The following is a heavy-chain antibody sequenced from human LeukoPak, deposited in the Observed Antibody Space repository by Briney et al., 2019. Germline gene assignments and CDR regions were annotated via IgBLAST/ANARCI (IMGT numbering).Heavy chain of an antibody. Sequence: SETLSLTCAVYGGSFSGYYWSWIRQPPGKGLEWIGEINHSGSTNYNPSLKSRVTISVDTSKNQFSLKLSSVTAADTAVYYWARGWGIPLYYYYGMDVWGKGTTVTVSS. CDR1: GGSFSGYY. CDR3: ARGWGIPLYYYYGMDV. CDR2: INHSGST. J-gene: IGHJ6*04. D-gene: IGHD6-13*01. V-gene: IGHV4-34*01.